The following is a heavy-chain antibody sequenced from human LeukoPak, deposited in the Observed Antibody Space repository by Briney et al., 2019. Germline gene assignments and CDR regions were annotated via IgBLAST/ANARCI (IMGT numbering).Heavy chain of an antibody. CDR1: GFTFDDYA. CDR2: ISWNSGSI. V-gene: IGHV3-9*01. J-gene: IGHJ4*02. Sequence: GGSLRLSCAASGFTFDDYAMHWVRQAPGKGLEWVSGISWNSGSIGYADSVKGRFTISRDNAKNSLYLQMNSLRAEDTALYYCAKDRYCSGGSCYGDAFDYWGQGTLVTVSS. D-gene: IGHD2-15*01. CDR3: AKDRYCSGGSCYGDAFDY.